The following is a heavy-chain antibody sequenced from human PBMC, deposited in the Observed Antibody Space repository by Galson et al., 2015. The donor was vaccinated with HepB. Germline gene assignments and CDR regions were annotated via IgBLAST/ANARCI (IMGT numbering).Heavy chain of an antibody. CDR3: ARLFRFDWLISHFDY. V-gene: IGHV5-51*01. CDR1: GYSFTTHW. Sequence: QSGAEVKKPGESLKISCKGSGYSFTTHWIAWVRQMPGKGLEWMGIIYPGDSDTRYSPSFQGQVTISADKSISTVYLQWSRLKASDTAMYYCARLFRFDWLISHFDYWGQGTLVTVSS. J-gene: IGHJ4*02. D-gene: IGHD3-9*01. CDR2: IYPGDSDT.